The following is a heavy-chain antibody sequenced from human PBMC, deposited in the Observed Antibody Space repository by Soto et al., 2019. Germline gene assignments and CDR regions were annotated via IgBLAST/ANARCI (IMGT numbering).Heavy chain of an antibody. D-gene: IGHD3-3*01. CDR3: AKGAITIFGVVSAQFDY. V-gene: IGHV3-9*01. CDR2: ISWNSGRI. CDR1: GFTFDDYA. J-gene: IGHJ4*02. Sequence: EVQLVESGGGLVQPGRSLRLSCAASGFTFDDYAMHWVRQVPGKGLEWVSGISWNSGRIGYADSVKGRFTISRDNAKNSRYLQMNSLRAEDTALYYCAKGAITIFGVVSAQFDYWGQGTLVTVSS.